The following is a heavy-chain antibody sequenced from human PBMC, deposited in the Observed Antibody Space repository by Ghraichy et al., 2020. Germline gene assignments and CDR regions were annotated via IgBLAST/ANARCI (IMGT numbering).Heavy chain of an antibody. J-gene: IGHJ6*02. CDR2: ISSSSSYI. CDR3: ARCPKSTQYGMDV. D-gene: IGHD2-2*01. CDR1: GFTFSSYS. Sequence: GGSLRLSCAASGFTFSSYSMNWVRQAPGKGLEWVSSISSSSSYIYYADSVKGRFTISRDNAKNSLYLQMNSLRAEDTAVYYCARCPKSTQYGMDVWGQGTTVTVSS. V-gene: IGHV3-21*01.